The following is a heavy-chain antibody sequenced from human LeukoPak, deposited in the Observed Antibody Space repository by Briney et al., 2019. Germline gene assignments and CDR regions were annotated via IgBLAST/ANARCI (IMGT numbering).Heavy chain of an antibody. CDR2: IRSKGSGETT. D-gene: IGHD3-10*01. V-gene: IGHV3-49*04. CDR3: TRAQMWFGQQGPWFNP. Sequence: PGGSLRLSCTPSGFRFGDYAMSWVRQAPGKGLEWVAFIRSKGSGETTEYAASVRGRFTISRDDSKSTAYLQMNNLKIADTAVYFCTRAQMWFGQQGPWFNPWGQGTQVTVSS. CDR1: GFRFGDYA. J-gene: IGHJ5*02.